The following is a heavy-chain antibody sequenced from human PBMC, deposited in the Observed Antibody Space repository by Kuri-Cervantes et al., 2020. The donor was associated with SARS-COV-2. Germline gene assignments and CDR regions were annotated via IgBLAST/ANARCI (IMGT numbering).Heavy chain of an antibody. Sequence: SCAASGFSFSSYGMHWVRQPPGKGLEWIGYIYHSGSTYYNPSLKSRVTISVDRSKNQFSLKLSSVTAADTAVYYCARDGSGGDADYWGQGTLVTVSS. CDR3: ARDGSGGDADY. CDR2: IYHSGST. J-gene: IGHJ4*02. D-gene: IGHD2-15*01. V-gene: IGHV4-30-2*01. CDR1: GFSFSSYG.